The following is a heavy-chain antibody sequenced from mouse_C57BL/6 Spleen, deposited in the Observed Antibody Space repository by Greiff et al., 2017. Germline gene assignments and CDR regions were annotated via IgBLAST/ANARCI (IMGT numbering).Heavy chain of an antibody. V-gene: IGHV1-69*01. CDR3: ARWTTTVPLDY. Sequence: VQLQQPGAELVMPGASVKLSCKASGYTFTSYWMHWVKQRPGQGLEWIGEIDPSDSYTNYNQKFKGKSTLTVDKSSSTAYMQLSSLTSEDSAVYYCARWTTTVPLDYWGQGTTLTVSS. D-gene: IGHD1-1*01. CDR2: IDPSDSYT. CDR1: GYTFTSYW. J-gene: IGHJ2*01.